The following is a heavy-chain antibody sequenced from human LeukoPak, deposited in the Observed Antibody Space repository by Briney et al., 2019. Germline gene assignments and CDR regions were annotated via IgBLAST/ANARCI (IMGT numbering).Heavy chain of an antibody. CDR1: GYIFTSYA. CDR3: ARDEEGYCSGGSCYSSHY. CDR2: IIPIFGTA. Sequence: ASVKVSCKASGYIFTSYAISWVRQAPGQGLEWMGGIIPIFGTANYAQKFQGRVTITADESTSTAYMELSSLRSEDTAVYYCARDEEGYCSGGSCYSSHYWGQGTLVTVSS. D-gene: IGHD2-15*01. J-gene: IGHJ4*02. V-gene: IGHV1-69*13.